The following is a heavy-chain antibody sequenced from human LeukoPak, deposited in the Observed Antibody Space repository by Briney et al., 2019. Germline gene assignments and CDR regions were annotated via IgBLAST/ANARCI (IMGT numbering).Heavy chain of an antibody. CDR1: GYSISSGYY. CDR3: AKVGGSGTYINAPFDY. CDR2: IYHSGST. V-gene: IGHV4-38-2*02. J-gene: IGHJ4*02. D-gene: IGHD3-10*01. Sequence: SETLSLTCNVSGYSISSGYYWGWIRQPPGKGLEWIGTIYHSGSTYYDPSLKSRVTISVDTSKNQFSLKLSSVTAADTAVYYCAKVGGSGTYINAPFDYWGQGTLLTVSS.